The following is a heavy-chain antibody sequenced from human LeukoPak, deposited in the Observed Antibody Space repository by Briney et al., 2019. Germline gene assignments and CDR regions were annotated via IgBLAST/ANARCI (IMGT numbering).Heavy chain of an antibody. CDR3: ARAAAVCSSTSCYGHY. V-gene: IGHV3-23*01. Sequence: GGSLRLSCAASGFTFSSYGMHWVRQAPGKGLEWVSAISGNGRDTYYTDSVKDRFTISRDNSKNTLYLQMHSLRAEDTAIYYCARAAAVCSSTSCYGHYWGQGTLVTVSS. CDR1: GFTFSSYG. D-gene: IGHD2-2*01. J-gene: IGHJ4*02. CDR2: ISGNGRDT.